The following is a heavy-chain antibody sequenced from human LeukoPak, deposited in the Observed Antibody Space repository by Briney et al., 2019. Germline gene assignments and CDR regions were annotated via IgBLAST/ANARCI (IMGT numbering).Heavy chain of an antibody. CDR1: GFTFSSYG. CDR3: AKGSHYDFWSGYYGVDYYGMDV. CDR2: ISYDGSNK. J-gene: IGHJ6*02. D-gene: IGHD3-3*01. V-gene: IGHV3-30*18. Sequence: GGSLRLSCAASGFTFSSYGMHLVRQAPGKGLEWVAVISYDGSNKYYADSVKGRFTISRDNSKNTLYLQMNSLRAEDTAVYYCAKGSHYDFWSGYYGVDYYGMDVWGQGTTVTVSS.